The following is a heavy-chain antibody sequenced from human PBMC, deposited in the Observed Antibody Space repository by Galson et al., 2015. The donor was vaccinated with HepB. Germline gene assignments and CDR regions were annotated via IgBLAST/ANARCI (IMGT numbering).Heavy chain of an antibody. V-gene: IGHV1-18*01. J-gene: IGHJ1*01. CDR2: ISGFDGNT. D-gene: IGHD5-24*01. Sequence: SVKVSCKASGYIFADYGINWVRQAPGQGLKWMGWISGFDGNTKYAQRLLGRITMTTDTSTNTVNLELRSLTSDDTAIYFCARDTSYNDNSLSYWGQGTLVTVSS. CDR1: GYIFADYG. CDR3: ARDTSYNDNSLSY.